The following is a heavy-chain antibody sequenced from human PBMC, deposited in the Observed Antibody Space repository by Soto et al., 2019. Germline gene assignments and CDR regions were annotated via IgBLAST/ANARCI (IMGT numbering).Heavy chain of an antibody. J-gene: IGHJ6*02. CDR3: ARLGRQVVRGTCYYYYGMVV. V-gene: IGHV4-34*01. D-gene: IGHD3-10*01. Sequence: LSLTCAVNGGSFSGYYWSWIRQPPGKGLEWIGEINHSGSTNYNPSLKSRVTISVDTSKNQFSLKLSSVTAADTAVYYCARLGRQVVRGTCYYYYGMVVWGPGTTVSVSS. CDR2: INHSGST. CDR1: GGSFSGYY.